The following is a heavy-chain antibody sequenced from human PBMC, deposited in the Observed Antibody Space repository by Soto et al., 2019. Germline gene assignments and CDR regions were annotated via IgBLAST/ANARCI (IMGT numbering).Heavy chain of an antibody. CDR2: TYYRSKWYN. CDR3: ARAEGITIFGVVIIAPYYFDY. J-gene: IGHJ4*02. Sequence: SQTLSLTCAISGDSVSSNSAAWNWSRQAPSRGLEWLGRTYYRSKWYNDYAVSVKSRITINPDTSKNQFSLQLNSVTPEDTAVYYCARAEGITIFGVVIIAPYYFDYWGQGTLVTVSS. D-gene: IGHD3-3*01. V-gene: IGHV6-1*01. CDR1: GDSVSSNSAA.